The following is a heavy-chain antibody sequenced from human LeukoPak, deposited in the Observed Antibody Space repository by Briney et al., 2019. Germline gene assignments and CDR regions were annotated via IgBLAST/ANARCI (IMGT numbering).Heavy chain of an antibody. D-gene: IGHD7-27*01. J-gene: IGHJ4*02. Sequence: PSETLSLTCAVYGGSFSGYYWSWIRQPPGKGLEWIGEINHSGSTNYNPSLKSRVTISVDTSKNQFSLKLSSVTAADTAVYYCARGILNWGKNFDYWGQGTLVTVSS. CDR1: GGSFSGYY. CDR2: INHSGST. CDR3: ARGILNWGKNFDY. V-gene: IGHV4-34*01.